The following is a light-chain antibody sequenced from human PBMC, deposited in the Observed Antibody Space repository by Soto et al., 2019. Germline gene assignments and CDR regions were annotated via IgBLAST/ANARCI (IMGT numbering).Light chain of an antibody. Sequence: EIVLTQSPGTLSLSPGERATLSCRASQSVSSNYLAWYQQTPGQAPRLLIYGASSRATGIPDRFSGSGSGTDFTVTISRLEPEDFAVYYCQQYGSSPTFGGGTKVDIK. CDR2: GAS. J-gene: IGKJ4*01. V-gene: IGKV3-20*01. CDR1: QSVSSNY. CDR3: QQYGSSPT.